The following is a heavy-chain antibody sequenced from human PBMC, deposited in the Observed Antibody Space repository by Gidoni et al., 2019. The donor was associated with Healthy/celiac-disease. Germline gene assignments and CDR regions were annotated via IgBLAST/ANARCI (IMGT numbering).Heavy chain of an antibody. D-gene: IGHD3-3*01. J-gene: IGHJ4*02. V-gene: IGHV4-34*01. CDR1: GGSFSGYS. Sequence: QVQLQQWGAGLLKPSETLSLTCAVYGGSFSGYSWSWIRQPPGKGLEWIGEINHSGSTNYNPSLKSRVTISVDTSKNQFSLKLSSVTAADTAVYYCARTRGLRFVEWLWDYWGQGTLVTVSS. CDR3: ARTRGLRFVEWLWDY. CDR2: INHSGST.